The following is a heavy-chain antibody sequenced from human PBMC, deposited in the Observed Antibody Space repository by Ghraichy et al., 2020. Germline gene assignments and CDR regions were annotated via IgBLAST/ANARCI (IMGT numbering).Heavy chain of an antibody. CDR2: ISAYNGNT. CDR3: ARDFGYYDSSGYSQGDY. D-gene: IGHD3-22*01. CDR1: GYTFTSYG. Sequence: ASVKVSCKASGYTFTSYGISWVRQAPGQGLEWMGWISAYNGNTNYAQKLQGRVTMTTDTSTSTAYMELRSLRSDDTAVYYCARDFGYYDSSGYSQGDYWGQGTLVTVSS. V-gene: IGHV1-18*01. J-gene: IGHJ4*02.